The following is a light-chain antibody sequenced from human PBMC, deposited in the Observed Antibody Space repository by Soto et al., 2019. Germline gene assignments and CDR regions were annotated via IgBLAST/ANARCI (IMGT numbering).Light chain of an antibody. CDR3: QQYGSSPPRYT. CDR2: GAS. V-gene: IGKV3-20*01. CDR1: QSVSSNY. J-gene: IGKJ2*01. Sequence: EIVLTQSPGTLSLSPGERATLSCRASQSVSSNYLVWYQQKPGQPPRLLIYGASSRATGIPDRFSGSGSGTDFTLTISRLEPEDFAVYYCQQYGSSPPRYTFGQGTKLGIK.